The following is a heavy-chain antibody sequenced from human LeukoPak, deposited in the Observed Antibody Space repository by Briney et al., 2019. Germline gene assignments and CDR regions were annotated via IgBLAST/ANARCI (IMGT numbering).Heavy chain of an antibody. J-gene: IGHJ4*02. V-gene: IGHV4-34*01. CDR1: GGSFSGYY. D-gene: IGHD1-26*01. CDR2: INHSGST. Sequence: SETLSLTCAVYGGSFSGYYWSWIRQPPGKGLEWIGEINHSGSTNYNPSLKSRVTISVDTSKNQFSLKLSSVTAADTAVYFCARHGASGSYLYYFDYWGQGTLVTVSS. CDR3: ARHGASGSYLYYFDY.